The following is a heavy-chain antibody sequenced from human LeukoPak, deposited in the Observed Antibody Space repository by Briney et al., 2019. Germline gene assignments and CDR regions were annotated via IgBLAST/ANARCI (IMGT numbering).Heavy chain of an antibody. CDR1: GGSFSGYY. D-gene: IGHD5-24*01. V-gene: IGHV4-4*09. Sequence: SETLSLTCAVYGGSFSGYYWSWIRQPPGKGLEWIGYIYTSGSTNYNPSLKSRVTISVDTSKNQFSLKLSSVTAADTAVYYCARPRRDGYNGRNNYYYYYYMDVWGKGTTVTVSS. J-gene: IGHJ6*03. CDR3: ARPRRDGYNGRNNYYYYYYMDV. CDR2: IYTSGST.